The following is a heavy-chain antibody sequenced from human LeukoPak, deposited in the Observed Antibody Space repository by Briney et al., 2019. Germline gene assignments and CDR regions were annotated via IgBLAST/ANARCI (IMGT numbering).Heavy chain of an antibody. CDR2: INHSGST. Sequence: PSETLSLTCAVYGGSFSGYYWSWIRQPPGKGLEWIGEINHSGSTNYNPSLKSRVTMSVDTSKNQFSLKLSSVTAADTAVYYCARTFMTTVTLLFDYWGQGTLVTVSS. CDR1: GGSFSGYY. CDR3: ARTFMTTVTLLFDY. D-gene: IGHD4-17*01. V-gene: IGHV4-34*01. J-gene: IGHJ4*02.